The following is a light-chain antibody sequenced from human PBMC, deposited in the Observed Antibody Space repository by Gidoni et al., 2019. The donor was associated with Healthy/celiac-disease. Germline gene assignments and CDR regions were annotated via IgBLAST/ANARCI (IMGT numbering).Light chain of an antibody. V-gene: IGKV3-11*01. CDR3: QQRSNWPYT. CDR1: QSVSSY. J-gene: IGKJ2*01. Sequence: EIVLTQSPATLSLSPGERATLSCRASQSVSSYLAWYQQKPGQAPRLLIYDASNRATGIPARSSGSGSGTDFTLTISSLEPEDFAVYYCQQRSNWPYTFGQGTKLEFK. CDR2: DAS.